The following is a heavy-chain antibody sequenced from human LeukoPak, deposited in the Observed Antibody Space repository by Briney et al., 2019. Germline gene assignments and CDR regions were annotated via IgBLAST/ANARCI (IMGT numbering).Heavy chain of an antibody. V-gene: IGHV3-21*01. CDR3: ARDTRYSSFDALDI. J-gene: IGHJ3*02. CDR2: ISSTSTYV. Sequence: GGSLRLSCEASGFTFSSYTMNWVRQAPGKGLEWVSSISSTSTYVYYAGSVKGRFTNSRDNAKNSLFLQMSSLRAEDTAVYYCARDTRYSSFDALDIWGQGTMVTVSS. CDR1: GFTFSSYT. D-gene: IGHD6-19*01.